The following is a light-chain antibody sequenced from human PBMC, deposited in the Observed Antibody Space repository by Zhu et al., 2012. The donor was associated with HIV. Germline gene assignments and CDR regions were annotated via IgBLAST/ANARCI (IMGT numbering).Light chain of an antibody. CDR1: QSISHW. CDR2: EAS. CDR3: QQYNDYWT. V-gene: IGKV1-5*03. J-gene: IGKJ1*01. Sequence: IQMTQSPSTLSASVGDRVTITCRASQSISHWLAWYQQKPGKAPKLLMYEASNLESGVPSRFSGSGSGTEFTLTISSLQPDDFATYYCQQYNDYWTFGQGTKVEIK.